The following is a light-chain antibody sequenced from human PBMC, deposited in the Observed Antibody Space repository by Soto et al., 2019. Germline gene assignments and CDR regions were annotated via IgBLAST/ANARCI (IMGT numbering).Light chain of an antibody. V-gene: IGKV3-11*01. J-gene: IGKJ2*02. CDR2: DAS. CDR3: QQRSNLPRGT. Sequence: EIVLTQSPATLSLSPGERATLSCRASQSVSSYLAWYQQKPGQAPRLLIYDASNRATGIPARFSGSGSGTDFTLTISSLDPEDFAVYYCQQRSNLPRGTFGQGTKLEI. CDR1: QSVSSY.